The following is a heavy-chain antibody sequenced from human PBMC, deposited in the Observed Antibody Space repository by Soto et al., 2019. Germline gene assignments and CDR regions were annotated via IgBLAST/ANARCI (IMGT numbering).Heavy chain of an antibody. CDR1: GFSLSTSGVG. Sequence: SGPTLVNPTQTLTLTCTFSGFSLSTSGVGVGWIRQPPGKALEWLALIYWNDDKRYSPSLKSRLTITKDTSKNQVVLTMTNMDPVDTATYYCAHTFLHPKEGAWYFDLWGRGTLVTVSS. J-gene: IGHJ2*01. D-gene: IGHD1-26*01. CDR3: AHTFLHPKEGAWYFDL. V-gene: IGHV2-5*01. CDR2: IYWNDDK.